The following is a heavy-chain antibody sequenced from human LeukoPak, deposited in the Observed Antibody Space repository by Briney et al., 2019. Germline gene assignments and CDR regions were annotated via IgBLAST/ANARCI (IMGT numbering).Heavy chain of an antibody. CDR2: ISSSGSTI. CDR3: AREGGSIRYSDY. D-gene: IGHD1-26*01. Sequence: GGSLRLSCAASGFTFSSYEMNWVRQAPGKGLEWVSYISSSGSTIYYADSVKGRFTISRDNAENSLYLQMNSLRAEDTAVYYCAREGGSIRYSDYWGQGTLVTVSS. J-gene: IGHJ4*02. CDR1: GFTFSSYE. V-gene: IGHV3-48*03.